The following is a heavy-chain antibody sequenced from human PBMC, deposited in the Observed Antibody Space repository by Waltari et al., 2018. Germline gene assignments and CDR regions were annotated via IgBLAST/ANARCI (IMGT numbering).Heavy chain of an antibody. Sequence: EVQLLESGGGMVQPGGSLRLSCAASGFMFRSYAMTWVRQAPGKGLEWVSGISTGGDSTYYADSAKGRFTIARDNSKNTMYLQMNSLRAEDAAIYYCARQTTVTTRSYYFGMDVWGQGTTVTVSS. CDR3: ARQTTVTTRSYYFGMDV. J-gene: IGHJ6*02. CDR1: GFMFRSYA. CDR2: ISTGGDST. V-gene: IGHV3-23*01. D-gene: IGHD4-17*01.